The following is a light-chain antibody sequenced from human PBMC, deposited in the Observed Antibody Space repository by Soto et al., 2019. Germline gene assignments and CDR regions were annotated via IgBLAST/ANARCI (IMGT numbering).Light chain of an antibody. J-gene: IGKJ5*01. Sequence: EIVLTQSPATLSLSPGERATLSCRASQSVSSDLAWYQQKPGQAPRLLIYDASNRATGIPARFSGSGSGTDFTLTLSSLEAEDFAVYYCQQRTNWPPITFGQGTRLEIK. V-gene: IGKV3-11*01. CDR2: DAS. CDR3: QQRTNWPPIT. CDR1: QSVSSD.